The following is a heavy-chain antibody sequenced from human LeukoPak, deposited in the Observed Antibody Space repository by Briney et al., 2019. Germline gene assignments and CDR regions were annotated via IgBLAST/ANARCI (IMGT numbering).Heavy chain of an antibody. CDR3: ARSSLGLRHNWFDP. J-gene: IGHJ5*02. V-gene: IGHV3-30*04. CDR2: ISYDGSNK. CDR1: GFTFSSYA. Sequence: GGSLRLSCAASGFTFSSYAMHWVRQAPGKGLEWVAVISYDGSNKYYADSVKGRFTISRDNSKNTLYLQMNSLRAEDTAVYYCARSSLGLRHNWFDPWGQGTLVTVSS. D-gene: IGHD5-12*01.